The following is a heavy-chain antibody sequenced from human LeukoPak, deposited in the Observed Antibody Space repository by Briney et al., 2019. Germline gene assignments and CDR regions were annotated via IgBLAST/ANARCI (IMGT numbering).Heavy chain of an antibody. CDR1: GYTFTSYD. D-gene: IGHD1-26*01. J-gene: IGHJ4*02. CDR2: MNTNSGNT. V-gene: IGHV1-8*03. Sequence: ASVKVSCKASGYTFTSYDINWVRQATGQGLEWMGWMNTNSGNTGYAQKFQGRVTITRNTSIRTAYMELSSLRSEDTAVYYCARGRSYSLDYWGQGTLVTVSS. CDR3: ARGRSYSLDY.